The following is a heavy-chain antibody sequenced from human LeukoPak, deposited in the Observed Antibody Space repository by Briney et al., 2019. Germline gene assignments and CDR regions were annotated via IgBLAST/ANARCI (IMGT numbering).Heavy chain of an antibody. J-gene: IGHJ4*02. CDR1: GFTLSTYS. Sequence: PGGALRLSCTASGFTLSTYSGHWVRQAPGKGLEWGAVISYDGNNKYYADSMKGRFTISRDNSKNTLYLQMSSLRAEDTAVYYCAKDMRTTSWYGIDYWGQGTLVTVSS. CDR3: AKDMRTTSWYGIDY. CDR2: ISYDGNNK. V-gene: IGHV3-30*18. D-gene: IGHD6-13*01.